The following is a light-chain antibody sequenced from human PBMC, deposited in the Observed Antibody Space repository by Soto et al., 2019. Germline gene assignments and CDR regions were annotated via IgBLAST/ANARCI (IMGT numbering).Light chain of an antibody. CDR2: EVS. CDR3: CAYTSTSALYV. J-gene: IGLJ1*01. Sequence: QSALTQPASVSGSPEQSITISCTGTSHDIGGYKYVSWYQQHPGKAPKLMIYEVSNRPSGVSNRFSGSKSGNTASLTISGLQTEDEADYYCCAYTSTSALYVFGTGTQLTVL. CDR1: SHDIGGYKY. V-gene: IGLV2-14*01.